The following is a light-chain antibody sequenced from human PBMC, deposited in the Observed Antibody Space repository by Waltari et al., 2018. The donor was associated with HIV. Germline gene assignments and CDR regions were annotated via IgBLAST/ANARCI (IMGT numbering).Light chain of an antibody. Sequence: QSALTQPASVSGSPGQSITISCPGTSSYVGDFNSFSWYQQHPGKAPKLMIYDVTKRPSGVSNRFSGSKSGSTASLTISGLQPEDEADYYCSSYTNSSPYVFGTGTKVTVL. CDR2: DVT. CDR3: SSYTNSSPYV. CDR1: SSYVGDFNS. J-gene: IGLJ1*01. V-gene: IGLV2-14*03.